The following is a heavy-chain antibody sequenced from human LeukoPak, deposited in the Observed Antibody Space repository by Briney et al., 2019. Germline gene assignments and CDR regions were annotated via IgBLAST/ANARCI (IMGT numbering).Heavy chain of an antibody. J-gene: IGHJ4*02. D-gene: IGHD6-19*01. V-gene: IGHV3-7*01. CDR1: GFTFSSSG. CDR2: IKQDGSET. CDR3: ARGTSEGEVAGRVIDY. Sequence: GGSLRLSCAASGFTFSSSGMSWVRQAPGKGLEWVANIKQDGSETSYVDSVKGRFTISRDNAKRSLHLQMNSLRVEDTAVYYCARGTSEGEVAGRVIDYWGQGILVTVSS.